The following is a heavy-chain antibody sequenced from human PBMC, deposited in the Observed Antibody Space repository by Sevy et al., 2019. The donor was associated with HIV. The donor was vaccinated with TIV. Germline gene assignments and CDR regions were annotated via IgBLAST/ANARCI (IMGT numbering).Heavy chain of an antibody. Sequence: GGSLRLSCVASGIILSNYWMSWVRQAPGKVLEWVANIRPDGTETNYVNSVKGRFTISRDNAKNSLYLQMNRLTAEDTATYYCGTYSSRTGTFDYWGQGTLVTVSS. CDR1: GIILSNYW. V-gene: IGHV3-7*03. CDR3: GTYSSRTGTFDY. CDR2: IRPDGTET. J-gene: IGHJ4*02. D-gene: IGHD4-4*01.